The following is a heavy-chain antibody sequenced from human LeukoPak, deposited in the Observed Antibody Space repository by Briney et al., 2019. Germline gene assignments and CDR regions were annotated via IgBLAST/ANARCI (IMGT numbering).Heavy chain of an antibody. CDR1: GGSITSSSYY. V-gene: IGHV4-39*01. CDR2: IYYSGTT. Sequence: PSETLSLTCTVSGGSITSSSYYWGWIRQPPGKGLEWIGTIYYSGTTYYNPSLKSRVTISVDTSKNQFSLKLSSVTAADTAVYYCAAVTITSWAPPAIDYWGQGTLVTVSS. D-gene: IGHD3-10*01. CDR3: AAVTITSWAPPAIDY. J-gene: IGHJ4*02.